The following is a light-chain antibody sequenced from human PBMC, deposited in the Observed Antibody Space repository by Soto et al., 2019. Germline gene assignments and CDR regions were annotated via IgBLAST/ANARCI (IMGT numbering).Light chain of an antibody. J-gene: IGKJ1*01. CDR2: DAS. Sequence: QMTQYHSTLSASVGDTVTVTYRASQSIGRWLAWYQQKPGKAPKLLIFDASTLENGVPARFSGSRSGPEFSLTISSLQPDDFATYYCQQYYSYWTFGQGTKVDI. CDR3: QQYYSYWT. CDR1: QSIGRW. V-gene: IGKV1-5*01.